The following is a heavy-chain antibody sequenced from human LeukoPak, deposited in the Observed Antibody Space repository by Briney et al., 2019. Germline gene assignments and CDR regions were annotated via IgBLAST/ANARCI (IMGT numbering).Heavy chain of an antibody. J-gene: IGHJ6*02. CDR2: INSDGSIT. Sequence: VQPGGSLRLSCSASGFIFTTYWMHWVRQAPGKGLVWVSHINSDGSITSYADSVKGRFTISRDNAKNTLYLQMNSLRAEDTAVYYCARDAVDTANAVWGQGTTVTVSS. D-gene: IGHD5-18*01. V-gene: IGHV3-74*01. CDR3: ARDAVDTANAV. CDR1: GFIFTTYW.